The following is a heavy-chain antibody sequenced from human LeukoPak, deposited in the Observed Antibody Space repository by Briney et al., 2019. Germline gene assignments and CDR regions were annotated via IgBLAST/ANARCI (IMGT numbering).Heavy chain of an antibody. CDR2: VWDDGSSQ. J-gene: IGHJ4*02. V-gene: IGHV3-33*06. CDR1: GFTFSSYG. CDR3: AKDQWNPDY. D-gene: IGHD6-19*01. Sequence: QPGRSLRLSCAASGFTFSSYGMHWVRQAPGKGLEWVAVVWDDGSSQNYADSVKGRFTISRDNSKNMSYLQMNSLRAEDTAVYFCAKDQWNPDYWGQGTLVSVSS.